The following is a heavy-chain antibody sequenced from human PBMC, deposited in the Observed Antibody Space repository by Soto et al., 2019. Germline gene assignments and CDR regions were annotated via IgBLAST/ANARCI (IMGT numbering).Heavy chain of an antibody. CDR2: INPNSGGT. CDR3: ARELPDALDV. CDR1: GYTFTGYY. Sequence: GASVKVSCKASGYTFTGYYMHWVRQAPGQVLEGMGWINPNSGGTNYAQKFQGRVTMTRDTAISTAYIELSRLGSDDTAVYYCARELPDALDVWGQGTMVTVSS. D-gene: IGHD1-26*01. V-gene: IGHV1-2*02. J-gene: IGHJ3*01.